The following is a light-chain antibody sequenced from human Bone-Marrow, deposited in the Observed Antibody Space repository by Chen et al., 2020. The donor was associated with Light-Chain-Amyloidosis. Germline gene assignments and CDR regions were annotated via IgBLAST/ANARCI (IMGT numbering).Light chain of an antibody. Sequence: QVVLTQSPSASASLGASVTITCSLSSGHSSYDIAGHQHQPDKGPRCLMKINSDGSHRNGDGIPDRFSASGSVAERSLTSSRLQSEDEADYYCETWGSGVRGVFGGGTKLTVI. V-gene: IGLV4-69*01. CDR3: ETWGSGVRGV. CDR2: INSDGSH. CDR1: SGHSSYD. J-gene: IGLJ3*02.